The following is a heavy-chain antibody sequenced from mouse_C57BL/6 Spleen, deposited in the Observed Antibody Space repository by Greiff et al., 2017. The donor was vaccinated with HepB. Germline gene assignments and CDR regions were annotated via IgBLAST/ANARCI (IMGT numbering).Heavy chain of an antibody. CDR1: GYTFTDYY. Sequence: VQLKESVPVLVKPGASVKMSCKASGYTFTDYYMNWVKQSHGKSLEWIGVINPYNGGTSYNQKFKGKATLTVDKSSSTAYMGLNSLTSEDSAVYYCARGGNYYGSSYGAMDYWGQGTSVTVSS. V-gene: IGHV1-19*01. D-gene: IGHD1-1*01. CDR2: INPYNGGT. CDR3: ARGGNYYGSSYGAMDY. J-gene: IGHJ4*01.